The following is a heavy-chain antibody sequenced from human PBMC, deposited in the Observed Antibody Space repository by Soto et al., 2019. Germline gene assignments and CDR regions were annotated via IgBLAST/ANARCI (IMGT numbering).Heavy chain of an antibody. Sequence: EVQLVESGGGLVKPGGSLRLSCVASGFTFSSYSMNWVRQAPGKGLEWVSSISSSSSYIYFADAVRGRFTISRDNAKNSVYLQMNSLRAEDTAVYDCAREAEGIVVSRNFDLWGQGTLVTVSS. V-gene: IGHV3-21*01. D-gene: IGHD6-19*01. CDR3: AREAEGIVVSRNFDL. CDR2: ISSSSSYI. J-gene: IGHJ5*02. CDR1: GFTFSSYS.